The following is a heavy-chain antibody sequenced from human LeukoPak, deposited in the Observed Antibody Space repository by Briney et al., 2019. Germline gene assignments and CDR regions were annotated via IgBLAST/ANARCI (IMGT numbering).Heavy chain of an antibody. CDR3: SKDLGYNDH. Sequence: GGSLRLSCAASGISISSYAMSWVRQAPGEGLERVAVISYDGDKYYADSVKGRFTISRDNSKNTMYLQMNSLRAEDTAVYYCSKDLGYNDHGGQGTLVSVSP. J-gene: IGHJ5*02. V-gene: IGHV3-30*18. CDR1: GISISSYA. D-gene: IGHD5-18*01. CDR2: ISYDGDK.